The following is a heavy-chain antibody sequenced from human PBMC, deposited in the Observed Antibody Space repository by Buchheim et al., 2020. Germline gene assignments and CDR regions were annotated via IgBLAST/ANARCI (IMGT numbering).Heavy chain of an antibody. CDR3: ARDLRSGTDV. CDR1: GFSFSSYT. V-gene: IGHV3-21*01. J-gene: IGHJ6*01. CDR2: ISSTSTYI. D-gene: IGHD3-10*01. Sequence: EVQLVESGGGLVKSGGSLRLSCVASGFSFSSYTMNWVRRAPGKGLEWVSSISSTSTYIYYADSLKGRFTISRDNAKNSLFLQRNSLRDEEPAVYYCARDLRSGTDVGGKGP.